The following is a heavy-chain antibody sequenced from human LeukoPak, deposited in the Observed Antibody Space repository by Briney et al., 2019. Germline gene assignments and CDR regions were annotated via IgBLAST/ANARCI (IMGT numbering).Heavy chain of an antibody. D-gene: IGHD6-6*01. J-gene: IGHJ5*02. Sequence: SETLSLTCVVSGGSASGYYWGWIRQPPGRGLGWIGYVYYSGSTNYNPSFKSRVTISVDTSKNQFSLKLSSVTAADTAVYYCAREVAARPHWFDPWGQGTLVTVSS. V-gene: IGHV4-59*02. CDR3: AREVAARPHWFDP. CDR2: VYYSGST. CDR1: GGSASGYY.